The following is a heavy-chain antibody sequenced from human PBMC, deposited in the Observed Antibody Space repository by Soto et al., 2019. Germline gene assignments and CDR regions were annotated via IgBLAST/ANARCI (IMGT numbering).Heavy chain of an antibody. CDR2: INAGNGNT. J-gene: IGHJ4*02. V-gene: IGHV1-3*01. D-gene: IGHD2-15*01. Sequence: ASVKVSCKASGYTFTSYAMYWVRQAPGQRLEGMGWINAGNGNTKYSQKFQGRVTIPRDTSASTAYMELSSLRSEDTAVYYCARDFSPYCGGGSCPFDYWGQGTLVTVSS. CDR1: GYTFTSYA. CDR3: ARDFSPYCGGGSCPFDY.